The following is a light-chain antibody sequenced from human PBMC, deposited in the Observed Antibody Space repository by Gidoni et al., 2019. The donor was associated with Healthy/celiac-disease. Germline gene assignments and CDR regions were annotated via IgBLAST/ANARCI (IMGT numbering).Light chain of an antibody. CDR3: QQLNSYPRT. CDR1: QGISSY. Sequence: DIQLTQSPSFLSASVGDRVTITCRASQGISSYLAWYQQKPGKAPKLLIYAASTLQSGVPSRFSGSGSGTEFTLTISSLQPEDFATYSCQQLNSYPRTFXXXTKVEIK. V-gene: IGKV1-9*01. CDR2: AAS. J-gene: IGKJ1*01.